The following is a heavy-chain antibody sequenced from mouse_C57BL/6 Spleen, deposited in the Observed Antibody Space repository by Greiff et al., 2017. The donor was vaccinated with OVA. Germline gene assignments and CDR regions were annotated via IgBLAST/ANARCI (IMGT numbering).Heavy chain of an antibody. V-gene: IGHV14-2*01. CDR1: GFNIKDYY. CDR2: IDPEDGET. J-gene: IGHJ4*01. Sequence: VQLKQSGAELVKPGASVKLSCTASGFNIKDYYMHWVKQRTEQGLEWIGRIDPEDGETKYAPKFQGKATITADTSSNTAYLQLSSLTSEDTAVYYCARDDSSGYDPYAMDYWGQGTSVTVSS. CDR3: ARDDSSGYDPYAMDY. D-gene: IGHD3-2*02.